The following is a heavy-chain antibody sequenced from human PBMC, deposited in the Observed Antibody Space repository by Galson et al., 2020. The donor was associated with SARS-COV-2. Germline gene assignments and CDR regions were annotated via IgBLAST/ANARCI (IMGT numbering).Heavy chain of an antibody. CDR2: ISGSGGST. V-gene: IGHV3-23*01. CDR1: GFTFSSYA. Sequence: GESLKISCAASGFTFSSYAMSWVRQAPGKGLEWVSAISGSGGSTYYADSVKGRFTISRDNSKNTLYLQMNSLRAEDTAVYYCAKFAFRLGAAAGNYYYYGMDVWGQGTTVTVSS. CDR3: AKFAFRLGAAAGNYYYYGMDV. D-gene: IGHD6-13*01. J-gene: IGHJ6*02.